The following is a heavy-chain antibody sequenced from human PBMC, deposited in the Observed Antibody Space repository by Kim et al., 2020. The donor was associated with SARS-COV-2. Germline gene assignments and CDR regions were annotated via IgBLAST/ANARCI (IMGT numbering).Heavy chain of an antibody. Sequence: GGSLRLSCAASGFTFSSYEMNWVRQAPGKGLEWVSYISSSGRTIYYADSVKGRLTISRDNAQNSLYLQINSLRAENTAVYYCARDLFNYYEKSEADYWGQGTLVTVSS. CDR3: ARDLFNYYEKSEADY. V-gene: IGHV3-48*03. J-gene: IGHJ4*02. D-gene: IGHD3-22*01. CDR2: ISSSGRTI. CDR1: GFTFSSYE.